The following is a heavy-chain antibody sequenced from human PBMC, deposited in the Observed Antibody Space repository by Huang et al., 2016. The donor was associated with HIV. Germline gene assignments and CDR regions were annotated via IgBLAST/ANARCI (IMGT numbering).Heavy chain of an antibody. D-gene: IGHD2-2*01. J-gene: IGHJ5*02. V-gene: IGHV4-34*01. CDR1: GGSLSGYY. CDR3: ARGQRFAAGKGSIFDL. Sequence: QVQLEQWGAGLLRPSETLSLTCALHGGSLSGYYWNWIRQSPGKGLEWLGEGNPSGGTNSNPSLKSGVTFPLMPSRRQFALMMTSMSATDTAVYYCARGQRFAAGKGSIFDLWGQGIEVSVSS. CDR2: GNPSGGT.